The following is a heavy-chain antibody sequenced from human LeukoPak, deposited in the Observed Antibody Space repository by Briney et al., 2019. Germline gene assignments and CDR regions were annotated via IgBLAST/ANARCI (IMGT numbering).Heavy chain of an antibody. CDR1: GFSFSNYA. Sequence: PGGSLRLSCSASGFSFSNYAMHWVRQAPGKGLEYVSAISSNGDNTYYADSLKDRFTISRDNSKNTLYLQQTSLRAADTAVYYCASGETTAFDYWGQGTLVTVSS. D-gene: IGHD4-11*01. CDR2: ISSNGDNT. J-gene: IGHJ4*02. V-gene: IGHV3-64*04. CDR3: ASGETTAFDY.